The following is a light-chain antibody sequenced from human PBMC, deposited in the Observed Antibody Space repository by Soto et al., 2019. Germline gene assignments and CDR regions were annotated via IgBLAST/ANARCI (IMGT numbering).Light chain of an antibody. V-gene: IGLV1-40*01. CDR3: QSYDSSLSGSKV. Sequence: QSALTQPASVSGAPGQTVTISCTGSSSNIGAGYDVHWYQQLPGTAPKLLIYGNSNRPSGVPDRFSGSKSGTSASLAITGVQAADEADYYCQSYDSSLSGSKVFGGGTKLTVL. CDR1: SSNIGAGYD. J-gene: IGLJ2*01. CDR2: GNS.